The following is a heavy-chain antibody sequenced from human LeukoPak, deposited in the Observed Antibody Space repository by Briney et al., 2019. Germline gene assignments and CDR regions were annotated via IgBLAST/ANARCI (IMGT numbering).Heavy chain of an antibody. CDR1: GGTFSSYA. CDR3: AEDDYYDSSGTNGHAFDI. D-gene: IGHD3-22*01. Sequence: VASVKVSCKASGGTFSSYAISWVRQAPGQGLEWMGGIIPIFGTANYAQKFQGRVTITTDESTSTAYMELSSLRSKDTAVYYCAEDDYYDSSGTNGHAFDIWGQGTMVTVSS. V-gene: IGHV1-69*05. J-gene: IGHJ3*02. CDR2: IIPIFGTA.